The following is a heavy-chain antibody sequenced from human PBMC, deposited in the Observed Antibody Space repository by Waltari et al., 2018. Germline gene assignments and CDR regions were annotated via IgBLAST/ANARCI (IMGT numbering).Heavy chain of an antibody. J-gene: IGHJ3*02. CDR1: GGSVSSGGYS. CDR3: ARGQGMDAFDI. CDR2: IYYRGST. Sequence: QVQLQESGPGLVKPSQTLSLTCTVSGGSVSSGGYSWSWIRQPPGKGLEWIGYIYYRGSTYYNPSLKSRVTISVDTSKNQFSLKLSSVTAADTAVYYCARGQGMDAFDIWGQGTMVTVSS. D-gene: IGHD3-10*01. V-gene: IGHV4-30-4*07.